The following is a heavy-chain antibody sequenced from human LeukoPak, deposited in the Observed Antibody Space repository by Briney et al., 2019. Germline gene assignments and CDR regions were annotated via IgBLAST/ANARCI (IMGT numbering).Heavy chain of an antibody. J-gene: IGHJ4*02. CDR2: ISTQSGNT. CDR3: ARGAYGDK. CDR1: GYTLTSYG. Sequence: ASVKVSCEASGYTLTSYGINWMRQAPGQGLEWMGWISTQSGNTNYAQKVQGRLTLTTDRSANTAYMELRSLRSDDTAVYYCARGAYGDKWGQGTMVTVSS. V-gene: IGHV1-18*01. D-gene: IGHD4-17*01.